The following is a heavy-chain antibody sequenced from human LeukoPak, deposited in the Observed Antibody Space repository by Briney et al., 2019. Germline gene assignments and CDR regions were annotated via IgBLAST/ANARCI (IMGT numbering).Heavy chain of an antibody. CDR2: IIPIFGTA. Sequence: LVKVSCKASGGTFSSYAISWVRQAPGQGLEWMGRIIPIFGTANYAQKFQGRVTITADKSTSTAYMELSSLRSEDTAVYYCARIHTVTTATDYWGQGTLVTVSP. J-gene: IGHJ4*02. D-gene: IGHD4-17*01. V-gene: IGHV1-69*06. CDR1: GGTFSSYA. CDR3: ARIHTVTTATDY.